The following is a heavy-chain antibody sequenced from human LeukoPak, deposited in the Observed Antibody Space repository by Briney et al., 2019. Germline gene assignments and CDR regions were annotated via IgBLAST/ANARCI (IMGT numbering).Heavy chain of an antibody. D-gene: IGHD4-17*01. Sequence: ASVKVSCKASGYTFTSYGISWVRQAPGQGLGWMGWISAYNGNTNYAQKLQGRVTITTDESTSTAYMELSSLRSEDTAVYYCATDSRLATVTLTYFDLWGRGTLVTVSS. V-gene: IGHV1-18*01. CDR2: ISAYNGNT. CDR1: GYTFTSYG. CDR3: ATDSRLATVTLTYFDL. J-gene: IGHJ2*01.